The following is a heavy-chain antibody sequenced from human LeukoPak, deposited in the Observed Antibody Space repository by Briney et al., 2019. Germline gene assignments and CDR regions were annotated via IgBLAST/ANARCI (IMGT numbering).Heavy chain of an antibody. CDR2: INHSGST. CDR1: GGSFSGYY. J-gene: IGHJ3*02. Sequence: PSETLSLTCAVYGGSFSGYYWSWIRQPPGKVLEWIGEINHSGSTNYNPSLKSRVTISVDTSKNQSSLKVSSVTAADTAVYHCARWTLRVGVSRADAFDIWGQGTMVTVSS. CDR3: ARWTLRVGVSRADAFDI. D-gene: IGHD1-26*01. V-gene: IGHV4-34*01.